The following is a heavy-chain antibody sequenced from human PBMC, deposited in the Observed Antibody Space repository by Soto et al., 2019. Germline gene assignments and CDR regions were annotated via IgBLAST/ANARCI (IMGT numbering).Heavy chain of an antibody. CDR1: GGSISSYY. CDR3: ARVAYSSGWYAIDY. V-gene: IGHV4-59*01. J-gene: IGHJ4*02. D-gene: IGHD6-19*01. Sequence: PSETLSLTCTVSGGSISSYYWSWIRQPPGKGLEWIGYIYYSGSTNYNPSLKSRVTISVDTSKNQFSLKLSSVTAADTAVYYCARVAYSSGWYAIDYWGQGTLVTVSS. CDR2: IYYSGST.